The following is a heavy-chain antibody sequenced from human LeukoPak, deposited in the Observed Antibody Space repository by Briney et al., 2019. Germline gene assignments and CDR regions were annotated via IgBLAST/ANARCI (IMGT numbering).Heavy chain of an antibody. CDR2: ISSSGSTI. J-gene: IGHJ5*02. V-gene: IGHV3-11*01. D-gene: IGHD6-13*01. CDR3: ARTDSSSWYPNWFGP. Sequence: GGSLRLSCATSGFTFSDCYMSWIRQAPGKGLEWVSYISSSGSTIYYADSVKGRITISRDNAKNSLYLQMNSLRAEDTAVYYCARTDSSSWYPNWFGPWGQGTLVTVSS. CDR1: GFTFSDCY.